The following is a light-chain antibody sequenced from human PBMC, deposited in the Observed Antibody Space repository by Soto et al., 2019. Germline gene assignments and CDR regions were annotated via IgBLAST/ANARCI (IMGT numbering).Light chain of an antibody. J-gene: IGLJ3*02. CDR2: EVS. CDR3: SSFTGSTTWV. CDR1: SNDVGGYNY. V-gene: IGLV2-14*01. Sequence: QSALTQPASLSGSPGQSNTMFCTGTSNDVGGYNYVSWYQQHPGKAPKLIIYEVSNRPSGISSRFSGSKSANTASLTISGLQAEDEAEYYCSSFTGSTTWVFGGGTKLTVL.